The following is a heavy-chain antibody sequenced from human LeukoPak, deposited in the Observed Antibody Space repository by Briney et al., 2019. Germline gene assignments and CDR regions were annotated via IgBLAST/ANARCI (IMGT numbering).Heavy chain of an antibody. Sequence: GGSLRLSCAASGFTFSTYGMHWVRQAPGKGLEWVALIWYDGSNKYYADSVKGRFTISRDSSKKTLYLQMNSLRAEDTAVYYCARGSPAYSRSPHYYFDYWGRGTLVTVSS. J-gene: IGHJ4*02. CDR1: GFTFSTYG. CDR2: IWYDGSNK. V-gene: IGHV3-33*01. D-gene: IGHD6-6*01. CDR3: ARGSPAYSRSPHYYFDY.